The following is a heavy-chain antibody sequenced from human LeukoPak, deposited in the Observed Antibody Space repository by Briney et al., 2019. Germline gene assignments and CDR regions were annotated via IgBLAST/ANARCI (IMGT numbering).Heavy chain of an antibody. CDR1: GGSISSYY. Sequence: PSETLSLTCTVSGGSISSYYWSWIRQPPGKGLEWIGYIYYSGSTNYNPSLKSRVTISVDTSKNQFSLKLSSVTAADTAVYYCARETEAGHLDYWGQGTLVTVSS. D-gene: IGHD6-13*01. J-gene: IGHJ4*02. CDR2: IYYSGST. V-gene: IGHV4-59*01. CDR3: ARETEAGHLDY.